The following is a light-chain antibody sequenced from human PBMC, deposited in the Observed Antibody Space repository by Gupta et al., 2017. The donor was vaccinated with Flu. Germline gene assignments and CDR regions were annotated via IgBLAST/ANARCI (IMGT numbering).Light chain of an antibody. CDR3: SSYTSSSPWV. CDR2: EVS. CDR1: SIDVGGYNY. J-gene: IGLJ3*02. Sequence: QSALTQPASVSGSPGQSITSSCTGTSIDVGGYNYVSWYQQHPGKAPNLMIYEVSNRPSGVSNRFSGSKSGNTASLTISGLQAEDEADYYCSSYTSSSPWVFGGGTKLTVL. V-gene: IGLV2-14*01.